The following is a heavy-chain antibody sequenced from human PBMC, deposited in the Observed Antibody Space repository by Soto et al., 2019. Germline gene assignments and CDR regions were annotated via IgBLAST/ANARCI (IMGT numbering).Heavy chain of an antibody. V-gene: IGHV1-2*02. CDR3: ARDRGDYYDSSGYYSIYYFDY. CDR1: GYTFTGYY. CDR2: INPNSGGT. Sequence: ASVKVSCKASGYTFTGYYMHWVLQAPGQGLEWMGWINPNSGGTNYAQKFQGRVTMTRDTSISTAYMELSRLRSDDTAVYYCARDRGDYYDSSGYYSIYYFDYWGQGTLVTVSS. D-gene: IGHD3-22*01. J-gene: IGHJ4*02.